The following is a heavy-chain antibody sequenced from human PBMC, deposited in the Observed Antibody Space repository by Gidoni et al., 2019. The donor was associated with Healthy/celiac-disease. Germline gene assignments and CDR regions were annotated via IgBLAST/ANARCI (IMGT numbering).Heavy chain of an antibody. D-gene: IGHD4-17*01. Sequence: QVQLVQSGAEVKKPGYSVKVSCTASGGTFSSYAISWVRQAPGQGLEWMGGIIPIFGTANYAQKFQGRVTITADESTSTAYMELSSLRSEDTAVYYCARANHYGDYCVYWGQGTLVTVSS. CDR2: IIPIFGTA. J-gene: IGHJ4*02. V-gene: IGHV1-69*01. CDR1: GGTFSSYA. CDR3: ARANHYGDYCVY.